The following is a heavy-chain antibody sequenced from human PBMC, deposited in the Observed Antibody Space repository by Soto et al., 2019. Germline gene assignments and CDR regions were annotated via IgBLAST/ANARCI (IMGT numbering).Heavy chain of an antibody. V-gene: IGHV4-39*07. Sequence: SETLSLTCTVSGGSISSSSYYWGWIRQPPGKGLEWIGSIYHSGSTYYNPSLKSRVTISVDRSKNQFSLKLSSVTAADTAVYYCARADYYYGMDVWGQGTTVTVSS. CDR1: GGSISSSSYY. CDR3: ARADYYYGMDV. CDR2: IYHSGST. J-gene: IGHJ6*02.